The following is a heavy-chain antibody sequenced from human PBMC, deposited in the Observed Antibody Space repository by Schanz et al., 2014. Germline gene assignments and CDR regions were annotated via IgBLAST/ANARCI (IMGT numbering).Heavy chain of an antibody. V-gene: IGHV3-11*01. Sequence: QVQLVESGGGLVKPGGSLRLSCAASGFTFSDYYMNWIRQAPGKGLEWVSYISNSGYTIYYADSVKGRFTISRDNAKNSLYLQMNSLRVEDTAVYYCARDPNSVNEIDYWGQGTLVTVSS. CDR2: ISNSGYTI. CDR1: GFTFSDYY. CDR3: ARDPNSVNEIDY. D-gene: IGHD5-12*01. J-gene: IGHJ4*02.